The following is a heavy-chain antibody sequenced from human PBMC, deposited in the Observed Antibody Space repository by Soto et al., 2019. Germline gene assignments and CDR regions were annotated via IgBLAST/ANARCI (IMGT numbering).Heavy chain of an antibody. J-gene: IGHJ3*02. D-gene: IGHD3-22*01. CDR3: VRDYYDTSGYPNTFDM. CDR1: GIIFRNYA. V-gene: IGHV3-21*01. Sequence: GGSLRLSCATSGIIFRNYAMGWVRQAPGKGLEWVSFIGSRTSDIYYADSVKGRFTISRDNAKNSLYLDLTRLRAEDTAVYFCVRDYYDTSGYPNTFDMWGQGTMVTVSS. CDR2: IGSRTSDI.